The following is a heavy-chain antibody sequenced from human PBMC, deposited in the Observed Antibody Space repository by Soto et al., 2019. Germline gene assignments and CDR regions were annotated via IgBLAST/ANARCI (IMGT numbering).Heavy chain of an antibody. CDR3: ARGLRKKYYGAGSSYFDY. CDR2: INHSGST. D-gene: IGHD3-16*01. J-gene: IGHJ4*02. CDR1: GGSFSGYY. V-gene: IGHV4-34*01. Sequence: SETLSLTCAVYGGSFSGYYWSWIRQPPGKGLEWIGEINHSGSTNYNPSLKSRVTISVDTSKNQVSLKLSSVTAADTAVYCVARGLRKKYYGAGSSYFDYWGQGTLVTVSS.